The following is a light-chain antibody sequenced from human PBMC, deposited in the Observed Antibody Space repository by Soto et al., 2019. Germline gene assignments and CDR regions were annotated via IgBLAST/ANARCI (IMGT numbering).Light chain of an antibody. CDR2: EVS. CDR3: CSYAGSSTFPYV. CDR1: SSDVGSYNL. J-gene: IGLJ1*01. Sequence: QSALTQPASVSGSPGQSITISCTGTSSDVGSYNLVSWYQHHPDKAPKLMIYEVSKRPSGVSNRFSGSKSGNTASLTISGLQAEDEADYYCCSYAGSSTFPYVFGTGTQLTVL. V-gene: IGLV2-23*02.